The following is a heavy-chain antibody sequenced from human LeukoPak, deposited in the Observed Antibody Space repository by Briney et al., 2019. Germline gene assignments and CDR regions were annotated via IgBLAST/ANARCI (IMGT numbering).Heavy chain of an antibody. Sequence: ASVKVSCKASGYTLSDYYMHWVRQAPGQGLEWMGWINPNSGGTNYAQKFQGRVTMTRDTSISTAYMEVSRLRSDDTAVYYCARVRKEDTSTWYPRPEFDPWGQGTLVTVSS. CDR3: ARVRKEDTSTWYPRPEFDP. CDR2: INPNSGGT. V-gene: IGHV1-2*02. J-gene: IGHJ5*02. CDR1: GYTLSDYY. D-gene: IGHD6-13*01.